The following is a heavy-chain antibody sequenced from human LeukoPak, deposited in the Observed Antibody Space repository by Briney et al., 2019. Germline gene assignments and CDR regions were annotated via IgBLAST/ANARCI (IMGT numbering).Heavy chain of an antibody. Sequence: ASVKVSCKASGYTFTDYYMHWVRQAPGQGFEWMGWINPNDGDTNYAQKFQGRVTMTRDTSISTAHMEVSRLRSDDTAVYYCARANFLYCSTTCLFDYWGQGTLVTVSS. D-gene: IGHD2-2*01. V-gene: IGHV1-2*02. CDR1: GYTFTDYY. CDR3: ARANFLYCSTTCLFDY. J-gene: IGHJ4*02. CDR2: INPNDGDT.